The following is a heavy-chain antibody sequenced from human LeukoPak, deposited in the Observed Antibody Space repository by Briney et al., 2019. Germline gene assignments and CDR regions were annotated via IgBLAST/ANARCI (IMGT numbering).Heavy chain of an antibody. V-gene: IGHV1-46*01. CDR2: INPSGGSA. CDR3: AGVSYSSSSGGANYFDY. D-gene: IGHD6-6*01. CDR1: GYIFTSYH. Sequence: GASVTVSCKTSGYIFTSYHILWVRQAPGQGLEWMGIINPSGGSASYAQKFQGRVTMTRDTSTSRVYMELYSLRSEDTAVYYCAGVSYSSSSGGANYFDYWGQGTLVTVPS. J-gene: IGHJ4*02.